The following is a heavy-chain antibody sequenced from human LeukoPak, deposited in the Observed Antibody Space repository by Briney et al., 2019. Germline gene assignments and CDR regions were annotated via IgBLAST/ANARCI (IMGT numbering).Heavy chain of an antibody. D-gene: IGHD3-22*01. V-gene: IGHV1-24*01. CDR1: GYTLTELS. CDR3: ATAKQPEYYDSSGYYYSFDY. CDR2: FDPEDGET. Sequence: GASVKVSCKVSGYTLTELSMHWGRQAPGKGREWRGGFDPEDGETIYAQKFQGRVTMTEDTSTDTAYMELSSLRSEDTAVYYCATAKQPEYYDSSGYYYSFDYWGQGTLVTVSS. J-gene: IGHJ4*02.